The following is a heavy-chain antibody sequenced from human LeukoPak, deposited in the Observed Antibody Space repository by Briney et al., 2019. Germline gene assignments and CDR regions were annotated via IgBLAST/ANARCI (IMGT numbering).Heavy chain of an antibody. Sequence: SETLSLTCTVSGGSISSYYWSWIRQPPGKGLEWIGYIYYSGSTNYNPSLKSRVTISVDTSKNQFSLTLSSVTAADSAVYYCARARYDFWSGYSMQVWFDPGAREPWSPSPQ. J-gene: IGHJ5*02. CDR1: GGSISSYY. CDR3: ARARYDFWSGYSMQVWFDP. CDR2: IYYSGST. V-gene: IGHV4-59*01. D-gene: IGHD3-3*01.